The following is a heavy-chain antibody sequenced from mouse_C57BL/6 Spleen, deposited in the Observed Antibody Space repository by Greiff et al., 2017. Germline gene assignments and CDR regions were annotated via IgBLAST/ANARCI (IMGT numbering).Heavy chain of an antibody. V-gene: IGHV5-16*01. CDR1: GFTFSDYY. Sequence: EVMLVESEGGLVQPGSSMKLSCTASGFTFSDYYMAWVRQVPEKGLEWVANINYDGSSTYYLDSLKSRFIISRDNPKNILYLQMSSLKSEDTATYYCAREGVKRYFDVWGTGTTVTVSS. CDR2: INYDGSST. CDR3: AREGVKRYFDV. J-gene: IGHJ1*03. D-gene: IGHD2-1*01.